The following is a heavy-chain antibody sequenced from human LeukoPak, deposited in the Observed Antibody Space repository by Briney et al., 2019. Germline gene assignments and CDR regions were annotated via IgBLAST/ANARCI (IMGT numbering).Heavy chain of an antibody. CDR3: ARDGVISRSSWSYYYMDV. V-gene: IGHV3-7*01. J-gene: IGHJ6*03. D-gene: IGHD6-13*01. Sequence: GGSLRLSCAASGFTFNNYWMSWVRQAPGKGLEWVANIKQDGSEKYSVDSVKGRFTISRDNAKNSLYLQMNSLRAEDTAVYYCARDGVISRSSWSYYYMDVWGKGTTVTVSS. CDR1: GFTFNNYW. CDR2: IKQDGSEK.